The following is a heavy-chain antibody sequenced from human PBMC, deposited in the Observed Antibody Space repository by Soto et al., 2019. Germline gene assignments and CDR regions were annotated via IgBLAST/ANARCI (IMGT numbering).Heavy chain of an antibody. D-gene: IGHD3-3*01. J-gene: IGHJ4*02. Sequence: SETLSLTCAVYGGSFSGYYWSWIRQPPGKGLEWIGEINHSGSTNYNPSLKSRVTISVDTSKNQFSLKLSSVTAADTAVYYCARTSDGLGSKRSGVDYWGQGTLVTVSS. CDR2: INHSGST. V-gene: IGHV4-34*01. CDR1: GGSFSGYY. CDR3: ARTSDGLGSKRSGVDY.